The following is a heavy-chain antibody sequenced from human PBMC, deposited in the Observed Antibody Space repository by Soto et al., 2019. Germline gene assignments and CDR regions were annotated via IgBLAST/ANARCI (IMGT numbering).Heavy chain of an antibody. V-gene: IGHV4-61*01. CDR2: IHYSGST. J-gene: IGHJ4*02. CDR1: GGSVNIGTYY. D-gene: IGHD2-21*01. Sequence: SETLSLTCTVPGGSVNIGTYYWSRIRQPPGKGLEWIGFIHYSGSTNYNSSLKGRVTMSVDTSKNQFSLKLTSVNTADTAIYYCTRGGDPYKTGHWGQGTLVTVS. CDR3: TRGGDPYKTGH.